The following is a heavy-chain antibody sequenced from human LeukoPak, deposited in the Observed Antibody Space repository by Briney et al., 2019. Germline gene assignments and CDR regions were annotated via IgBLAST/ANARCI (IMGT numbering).Heavy chain of an antibody. CDR1: GFTFSSYA. V-gene: IGHV3-23*01. D-gene: IGHD4-17*01. CDR2: ISGSGGST. Sequence: GGSLRLSCAASGFTFSSYAMSWVRQAPGKGLEWVSAISGSGGSTYYADFVKGRFTISRDNSKNTLYLQMNSLRAEDTAVYYCAKGADYGDYGGTYYFDYWGQGTLVTVSS. J-gene: IGHJ4*02. CDR3: AKGADYGDYGGTYYFDY.